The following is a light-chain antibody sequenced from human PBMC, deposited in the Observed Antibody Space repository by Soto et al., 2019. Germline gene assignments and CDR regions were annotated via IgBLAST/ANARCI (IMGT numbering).Light chain of an antibody. CDR3: QQYKVYPYT. J-gene: IGKJ2*01. CDR2: GAS. Sequence: EIVLTQSPGTLSLSPGERATLSCRASQSVSSSHLAWYQQKPGQAPRLLISGASSRATGIPDRFTGSGSGTDFTLTISRLEPEDFATFYCQQYKVYPYTFGQGARLDIQ. CDR1: QSVSSSH. V-gene: IGKV3-20*01.